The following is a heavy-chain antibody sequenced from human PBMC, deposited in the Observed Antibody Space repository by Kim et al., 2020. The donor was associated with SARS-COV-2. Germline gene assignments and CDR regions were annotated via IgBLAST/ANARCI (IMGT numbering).Heavy chain of an antibody. J-gene: IGHJ4*02. CDR2: INFNSGGT. CDR3: SREDY. Sequence: INFNSGGTKYAQKFQGRVTLTRDTSISTAYMELSSLGYDDTALYYCSREDYWGQGTLVTVSS. V-gene: IGHV1-2*02.